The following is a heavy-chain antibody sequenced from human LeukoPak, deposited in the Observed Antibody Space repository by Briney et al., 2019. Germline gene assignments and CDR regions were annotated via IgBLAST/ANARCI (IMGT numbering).Heavy chain of an antibody. CDR3: AREGNYNVLTGYYHYFDC. CDR1: GYSFTNYW. J-gene: IGHJ4*02. V-gene: IGHV5-51*01. Sequence: GESLKISCKGSGYSFTNYWIGWVRQMPGKGLEWMGIIYPGDSDTRYSPSFRGQVTTSADKSISTAYLQWSSLKASDTAMYYCAREGNYNVLTGYYHYFDCWGQGTLVTVSS. D-gene: IGHD3-9*01. CDR2: IYPGDSDT.